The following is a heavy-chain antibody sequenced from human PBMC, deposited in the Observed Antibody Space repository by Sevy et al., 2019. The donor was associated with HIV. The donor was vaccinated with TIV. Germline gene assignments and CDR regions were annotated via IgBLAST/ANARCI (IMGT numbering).Heavy chain of an antibody. J-gene: IGHJ6*02. CDR2: VNYRGST. V-gene: IGHV4-59*01. CDR3: ARDSSTGITVHGVVTYGMDV. Sequence: SETLSLTCAVSGGSISSYYWTWIRQPPGKGLEWIGYVNYRGSTNYNPSLKSRLTMSVDISNNQFSLKLTSVTAADTAVYYCARDSSTGITVHGVVTYGMDVWGQGTTVTVSS. D-gene: IGHD3-3*01. CDR1: GGSISSYY.